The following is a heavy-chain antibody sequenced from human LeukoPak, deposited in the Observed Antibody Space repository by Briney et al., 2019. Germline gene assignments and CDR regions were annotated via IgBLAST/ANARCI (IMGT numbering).Heavy chain of an antibody. Sequence: SETLSLTCSVSEYSISSGYYWGWIRQPPGKGLEWIGSLYYSGSVYYNPSLKSRVTISVDASKNQFSLKLSSVTAADTGVYYCARTYDYIWGSFRSHSFDSWGQGTLVTVSS. J-gene: IGHJ4*02. V-gene: IGHV4-38-2*02. CDR1: EYSISSGYY. CDR2: LYYSGSV. CDR3: ARTYDYIWGSFRSHSFDS. D-gene: IGHD3-16*02.